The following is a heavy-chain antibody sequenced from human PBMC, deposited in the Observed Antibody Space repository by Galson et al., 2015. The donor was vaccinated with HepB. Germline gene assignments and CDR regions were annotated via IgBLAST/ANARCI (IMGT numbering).Heavy chain of an antibody. CDR2: INPSGGST. CDR3: ARDRVSVSDYQDYYGMDV. J-gene: IGHJ6*02. V-gene: IGHV1-46*01. D-gene: IGHD4-17*01. CDR1: GSTFTSYY. Sequence: SVKVSCKASGSTFTSYYMHWVRQAPGQGLEWMGIINPSGGSTSYAQKFQGRVTMTRDTSTSTVYMELSSLRSEDTAVYYCARDRVSVSDYQDYYGMDVWGQGTTVTVSS.